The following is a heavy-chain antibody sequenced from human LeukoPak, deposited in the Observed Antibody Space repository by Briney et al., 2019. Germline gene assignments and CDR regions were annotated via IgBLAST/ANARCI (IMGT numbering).Heavy chain of an antibody. J-gene: IGHJ4*02. V-gene: IGHV3-30*18. Sequence: SGGSLRLSCAASGFTFSDYGVDWVRQAPGKGLEWAAAIPCDGSDKYDVDSVKRRFTISRDASKTTLYLQMNSLRAEATDAYYCAKDRVVFNRNYAYSFDYWGQGTLVTVSS. CDR3: AKDRVVFNRNYAYSFDY. CDR2: IPCDGSDK. D-gene: IGHD1-7*01. CDR1: GFTFSDYG.